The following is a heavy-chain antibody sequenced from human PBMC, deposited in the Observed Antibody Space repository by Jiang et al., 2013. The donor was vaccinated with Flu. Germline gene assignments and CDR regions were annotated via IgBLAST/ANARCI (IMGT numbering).Heavy chain of an antibody. CDR1: GYSFTSYW. J-gene: IGHJ4*02. CDR2: IDPSDSYT. Sequence: GAEVKKPGESLRISCKGSGYSFTSYWISWVRQMPGKGLEWMGRIDPSDSYTNYSPSFQGHVTISADKSISTAYLQWSSLKASDTAMYYCARQMDTAMVGGEFDYWGQGTLVTVSS. CDR3: ARQMDTAMVGGEFDY. V-gene: IGHV5-10-1*01. D-gene: IGHD5-18*01.